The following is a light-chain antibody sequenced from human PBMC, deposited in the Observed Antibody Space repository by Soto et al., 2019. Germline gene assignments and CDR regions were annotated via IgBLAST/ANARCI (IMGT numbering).Light chain of an antibody. CDR1: NSNIASNT. CDR2: YNN. V-gene: IGLV1-44*01. Sequence: QSVLTQPPSASETPGQTVSISCSGSNSNIASNTVNWYQHLPGTAPKLLIYYNNQRPSGVPDRFSGSKSGTSASLAISGLQSEDEADYYCAAWDDSLSGPVFGGGTKLTVL. J-gene: IGLJ2*01. CDR3: AAWDDSLSGPV.